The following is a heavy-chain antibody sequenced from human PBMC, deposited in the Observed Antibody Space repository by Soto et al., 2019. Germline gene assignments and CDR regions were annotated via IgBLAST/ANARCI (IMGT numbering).Heavy chain of an antibody. CDR3: AREGYTLGTGAVRGAFDI. D-gene: IGHD1-1*01. CDR1: GGPFGSNA. J-gene: IGHJ3*02. V-gene: IGHV1-69*15. CDR2: IIPIFGTT. Sequence: QVQLVQSETVMRKPGSSVKVSCTAAGGPFGSNAISWVRQAPGQGLEWMGNIIPIFGTTENGQNFEGRVTITADESTNTAYRELSSVRSADTAIYYCAREGYTLGTGAVRGAFDIWGQGTMVTVSS.